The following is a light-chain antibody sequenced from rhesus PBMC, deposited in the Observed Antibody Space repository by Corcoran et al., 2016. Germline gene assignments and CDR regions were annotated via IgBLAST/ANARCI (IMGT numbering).Light chain of an antibody. CDR2: DVN. CDR3: CSTASGNTDV. Sequence: QSALTQPPSVSGSLGQSVTISCTGTSSDIGGYDDVSWYQQYPGTAPRLLIYDVNKRPSRVSDRFSASKSGNTASLTISGLQSEDESDYFCCSTASGNTDVFGSGTKLTVL. CDR1: SSDIGGYDD. V-gene: IGLV2S9*01. J-gene: IGLJ6*01.